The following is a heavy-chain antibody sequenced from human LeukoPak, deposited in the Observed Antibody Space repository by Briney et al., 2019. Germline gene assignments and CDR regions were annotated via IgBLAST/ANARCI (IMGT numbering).Heavy chain of an antibody. V-gene: IGHV4-59*08. D-gene: IGHD4-17*01. CDR1: GGSISSYY. CDR2: IYYSGST. CDR3: ARQDGQTPPFDY. Sequence: SETLSLTCTVSGGSISSYYWSWIRQPPGKGLEWIGYIYYSGSTNYNPSLKSRVTISVDTSKNQFSLKLSSVNAADTAVYYCARQDGQTPPFDYWGQGTLVTVSS. J-gene: IGHJ4*02.